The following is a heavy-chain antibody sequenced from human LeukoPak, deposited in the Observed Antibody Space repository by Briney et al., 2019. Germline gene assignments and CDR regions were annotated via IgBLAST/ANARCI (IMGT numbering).Heavy chain of an antibody. V-gene: IGHV1-2*02. CDR2: INPNSGGT. CDR1: GYTFTAYY. D-gene: IGHD2/OR15-2a*01. J-gene: IGHJ4*02. Sequence: ASVKVSCKASGYTFTAYYIHWVRQAPGQGLEWMGWINPNSGGTEYAQKFQGRVTLTRDTSISTAYMGLSRLRSDDTAVYYCASFYAPDRGIESQNLVTVYWGQGTLVSVSS. CDR3: ASFYAPDRGIESQNLVTVY.